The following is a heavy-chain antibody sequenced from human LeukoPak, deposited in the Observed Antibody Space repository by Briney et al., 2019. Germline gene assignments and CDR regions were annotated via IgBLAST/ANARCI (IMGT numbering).Heavy chain of an antibody. D-gene: IGHD2-2*01. V-gene: IGHV1-24*01. Sequence: ASVKVSCTVSGYTLTELSMHWVRQAPGKGLEWMGGFDPEDGETIYAQKFQGRVTMTEDTSTDTAYMELSSLRSEDTAVYYCATAYCSSTSCYLYFQHWGQGTLVTVSS. J-gene: IGHJ1*01. CDR3: ATAYCSSTSCYLYFQH. CDR1: GYTLTELS. CDR2: FDPEDGET.